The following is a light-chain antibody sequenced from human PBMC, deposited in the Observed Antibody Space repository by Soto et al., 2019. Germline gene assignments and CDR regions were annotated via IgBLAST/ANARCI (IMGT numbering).Light chain of an antibody. CDR1: QNIDSW. J-gene: IGKJ1*01. Sequence: DIQMTQSPSTLSASVGDRVTITCRASQNIDSWLAWYQQKPGKAPKLLIYDASSLESGVPSRFSGSGSGTEFTLTISSPQPDDFATYYCQHYNSYSEAFGQGTKVDIK. V-gene: IGKV1-5*01. CDR2: DAS. CDR3: QHYNSYSEA.